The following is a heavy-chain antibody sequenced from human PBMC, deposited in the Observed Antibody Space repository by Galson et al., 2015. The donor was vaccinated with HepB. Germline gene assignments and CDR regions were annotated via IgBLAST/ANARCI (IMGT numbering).Heavy chain of an antibody. CDR1: GFTFSSYS. Sequence: SLRLSCAASGFTFSSYSMNWVRQAPGKGLEWVSYISSSSSTIYYADSVKGRFTISRDNAKNSLYLQMNSLRAEDTAVYYCARCCRAAARLPYCFDFWGQGTLVTVSS. D-gene: IGHD6-13*01. J-gene: IGHJ4*02. CDR3: ARCCRAAARLPYCFDF. CDR2: ISSSSSTI. V-gene: IGHV3-48*01.